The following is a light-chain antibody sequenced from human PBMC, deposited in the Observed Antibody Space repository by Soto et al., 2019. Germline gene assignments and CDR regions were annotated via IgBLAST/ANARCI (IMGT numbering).Light chain of an antibody. CDR1: SSDVGAYNC. CDR2: DVS. CDR3: SSYTSSSTLV. V-gene: IGLV2-14*01. Sequence: QSALTQPASLSGSPGQSITISCTGTSSDVGAYNCVSWYQQHPGKSPKLMIYDVSNRPSGISNRFSGSKSGNTASLTISGLQAEDEADYYCSSYTSSSTLVFGGGTKLTVL. J-gene: IGLJ2*01.